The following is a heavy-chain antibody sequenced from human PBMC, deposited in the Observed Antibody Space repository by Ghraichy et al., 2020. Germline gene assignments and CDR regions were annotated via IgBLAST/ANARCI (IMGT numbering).Heavy chain of an antibody. V-gene: IGHV3-9*01. Sequence: SLRLSCAASGFTFDDYAMHWVRQAPGKGLEWVSGITWNSGNIGYADSAKGRFTISRDNAKNSLYLQMNSLRAEDTALYYCAKNVGPIVGATSFDYWGQGALVTVSS. CDR3: AKNVGPIVGATSFDY. J-gene: IGHJ4*02. D-gene: IGHD1-26*01. CDR2: ITWNSGNI. CDR1: GFTFDDYA.